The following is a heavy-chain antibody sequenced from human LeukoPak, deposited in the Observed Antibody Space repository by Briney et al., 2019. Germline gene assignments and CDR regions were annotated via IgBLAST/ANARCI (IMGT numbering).Heavy chain of an antibody. V-gene: IGHV3-30-3*02. D-gene: IGHD5-24*01. CDR1: GFTFSSYA. CDR3: AKDSEDGHNWAPFDY. Sequence: PGGSLRLSCAASGFTFSSYAMHWVRQAPGKGLEWVAVISYDGSNKYYADSVKGRFTISRDNSKNTLYLQMNSVRGDDTAVYYCAKDSEDGHNWAPFDYWGQGTLVTVSS. CDR2: ISYDGSNK. J-gene: IGHJ4*02.